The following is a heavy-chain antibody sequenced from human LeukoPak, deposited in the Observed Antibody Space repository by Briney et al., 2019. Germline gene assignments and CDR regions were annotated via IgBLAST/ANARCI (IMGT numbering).Heavy chain of an antibody. Sequence: GGSLRLSCAASGFTFSSYAMSWVRQAPGKGLEWVSGISGSGGSTYYADSVKGRFTISRDNSKNTLYLQMNSLRAEGTAVYYCVKVPNDSGSWYYFDYWGQGTLVTVSS. J-gene: IGHJ4*02. CDR1: GFTFSSYA. V-gene: IGHV3-23*01. CDR3: VKVPNDSGSWYYFDY. CDR2: ISGSGGST. D-gene: IGHD6-13*01.